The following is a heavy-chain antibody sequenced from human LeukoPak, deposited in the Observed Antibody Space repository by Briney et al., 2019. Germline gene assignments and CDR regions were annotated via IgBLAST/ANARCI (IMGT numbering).Heavy chain of an antibody. D-gene: IGHD5-18*01. Sequence: GGSLRLSCAASGFTVSNIYISWVRQAPGQGLEWVSVTYRGDATNYAESVKGRFSISRDNSKNTLYLQMNSLRAEDTAVYYYARDHSYPIQLGAFDIWGQGTMVTVSS. V-gene: IGHV3-66*02. CDR3: ARDHSYPIQLGAFDI. J-gene: IGHJ3*02. CDR1: GFTVSNIY. CDR2: TYRGDAT.